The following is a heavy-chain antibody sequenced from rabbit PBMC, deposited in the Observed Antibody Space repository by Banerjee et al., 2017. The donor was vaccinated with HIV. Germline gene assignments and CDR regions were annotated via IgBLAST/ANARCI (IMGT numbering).Heavy chain of an antibody. Sequence: QEQLEESGGDLVKPEGSLTLTCTASGFSFSNKYVMCWVRKAPGKGLDWIACINTGSSGSTYYASWAKGRFSISRSTSLNTVTLQMTSLTAADTASYFCARDLAGVIGWNFNLWGPGTLVTVS. CDR2: INTGSSGST. J-gene: IGHJ4*01. CDR1: GFSFSNKYV. V-gene: IGHV1S45*01. D-gene: IGHD4-1*01. CDR3: ARDLAGVIGWNFNL.